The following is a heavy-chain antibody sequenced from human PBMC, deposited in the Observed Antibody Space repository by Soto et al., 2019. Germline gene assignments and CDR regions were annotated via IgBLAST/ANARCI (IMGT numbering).Heavy chain of an antibody. D-gene: IGHD6-19*01. J-gene: IGHJ4*02. Sequence: GGSLRLSCAASGFTFGGSAMHWVRQASGKGLEWVGHIRSKTNSYATAYAESVKGRFTISRDDSMNTAYLQMNSLKTEDTAVYFCTRQTAAVKWLVVPTDYNFDYWGQGTLVTVSS. CDR3: TRQTAAVKWLVVPTDYNFDY. CDR2: IRSKTNSYAT. V-gene: IGHV3-73*01. CDR1: GFTFGGSA.